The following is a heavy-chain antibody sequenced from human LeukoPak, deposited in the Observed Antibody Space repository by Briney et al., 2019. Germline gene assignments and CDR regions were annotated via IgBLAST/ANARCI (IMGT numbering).Heavy chain of an antibody. CDR3: ASLSTMGYCSSTSCYTSYYFDY. Sequence: SETLSLTCTVSGGSISSYYWSWIRQPPGKGLEWIGYIYYSGGTNYNPSLKSRVTISVDTSKNQFSLKLSSVTAADTAVYYCASLSTMGYCSSTSCYTSYYFDYWGQGTLVTVSS. J-gene: IGHJ4*02. D-gene: IGHD2-2*02. CDR1: GGSISSYY. CDR2: IYYSGGT. V-gene: IGHV4-59*01.